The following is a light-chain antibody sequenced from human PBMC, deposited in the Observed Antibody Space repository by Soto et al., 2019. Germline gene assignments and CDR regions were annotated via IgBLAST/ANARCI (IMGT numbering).Light chain of an antibody. J-gene: IGLJ2*01. CDR2: SSN. V-gene: IGLV1-44*01. Sequence: QAVVTQPPSASGTPGQRVTISCSGSSFNIGSNSVNWYQQLPGTAPKLLMYSSNQRPSGVPDRFSGSKSGTSASLAISGLQSEDEADYYCAAWDDSLNGVVFGGGTKLTVL. CDR1: SFNIGSNS. CDR3: AAWDDSLNGVV.